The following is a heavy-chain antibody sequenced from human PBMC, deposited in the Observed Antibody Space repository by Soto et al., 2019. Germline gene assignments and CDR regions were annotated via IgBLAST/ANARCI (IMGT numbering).Heavy chain of an antibody. Sequence: SETLSLTCSVSGGSISSSNYYWGWIRQPPGKGLEWIGNIYYTERTYYNPSLKSRVTISVDTSNNQFFLRLSSVTAADTAVYYCARVPDRWGQGTLVTVSS. CDR3: ARVPDR. CDR1: GGSISSSNYY. D-gene: IGHD2-2*01. J-gene: IGHJ5*02. V-gene: IGHV4-39*02. CDR2: IYYTERT.